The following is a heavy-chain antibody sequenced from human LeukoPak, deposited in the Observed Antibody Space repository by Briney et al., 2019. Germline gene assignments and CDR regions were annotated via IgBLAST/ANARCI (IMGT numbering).Heavy chain of an antibody. J-gene: IGHJ4*02. Sequence: SETLSLTCSVSGGSISSFYWSWIRQPPGKGLEWIGYNHYTGKTDYNPSLKSRVTISIDTSKSQFSLKLNSVTAADTAVYYCARRYSGFHDYWGQGTLVTVSS. CDR3: ARRYSGFHDY. V-gene: IGHV4-59*08. D-gene: IGHD5-12*01. CDR1: GGSISSFY. CDR2: NHYTGKT.